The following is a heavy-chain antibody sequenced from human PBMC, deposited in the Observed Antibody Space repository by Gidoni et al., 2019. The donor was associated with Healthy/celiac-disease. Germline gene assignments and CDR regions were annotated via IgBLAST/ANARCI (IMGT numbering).Heavy chain of an antibody. V-gene: IGHV3-64D*09. J-gene: IGHJ6*03. Sequence: EVQLVESGGGLVQPGGSLRLSCSASGFTFGSYAMHWVRQAPGKGLEYVSAISSNGGSTYYSESVKGRFTISRDNSKNTLYLKMSSLRAEDTAVYYCVKEKGYCSSTSCPNRNYYYYMDVGGKGTTVTVSS. D-gene: IGHD2-2*01. CDR3: VKEKGYCSSTSCPNRNYYYYMDV. CDR2: ISSNGGST. CDR1: GFTFGSYA.